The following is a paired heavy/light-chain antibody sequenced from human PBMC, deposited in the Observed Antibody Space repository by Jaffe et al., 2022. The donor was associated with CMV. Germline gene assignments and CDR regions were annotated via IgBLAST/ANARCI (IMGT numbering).Heavy chain of an antibody. Sequence: QVQLQESGPGLVKPSETLSLSCNVSGGFISNYYWSWIRQPAGKRLEWIGRISNSGDTVYNPSLKSRVTMSLDTSKNHFSLKLTSVTAADSAFYYCSRGVSGTGAAFYYGMDVWGQGTTVTVSS. V-gene: IGHV4-4*07. CDR2: ISNSGDT. CDR1: GGFISNYY. J-gene: IGHJ6*02. D-gene: IGHD6-6*01. CDR3: SRGVSGTGAAFYYGMDV.
Light chain of an antibody. CDR1: ETINSW. CDR3: QQYYSYPLT. CDR2: KAS. V-gene: IGKV1-5*03. J-gene: IGKJ4*01. Sequence: DIQMTHSPSSLSASVGDRVIITCRASETINSWLAWYQQKPGTAPKLLIYKASNLGSGVPSRFSGSGSGTEFTLTISSLQPDDFATYYCQQYYSYPLTFGGGTKVEIK.